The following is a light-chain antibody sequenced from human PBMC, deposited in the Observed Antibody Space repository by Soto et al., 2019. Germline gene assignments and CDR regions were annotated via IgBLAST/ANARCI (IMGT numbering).Light chain of an antibody. V-gene: IGKV3D-20*02. CDR1: QSVDSDF. Sequence: EIVLTQSPGTLSLSPGERATLSCRASQSVDSDFLAWYQQKSGQAPRLLIYNASRRAAGIPDRFSGSGSGTDFTLTISRLEPEDFAVYYCQQRSDWPPRLTFGGGTKVEIK. CDR3: QQRSDWPPRLT. CDR2: NAS. J-gene: IGKJ4*01.